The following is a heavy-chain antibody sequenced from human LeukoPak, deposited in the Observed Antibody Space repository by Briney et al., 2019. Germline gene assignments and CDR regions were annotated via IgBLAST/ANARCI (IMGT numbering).Heavy chain of an antibody. CDR1: GFTFSSYA. D-gene: IGHD6-19*01. V-gene: IGHV3-23*01. CDR3: AKDGINGWYGNHFDF. CDR2: IRGSGDST. J-gene: IGHJ4*02. Sequence: GGSLRLSCAASGFTFSSYAMNWVRQAPGKGLEWVSSIRGSGDSTYYADSVKGRFIISRDNSKNTLYLQISSLRVEDTAIYYCAKDGINGWYGNHFDFWGQGTLVTGSS.